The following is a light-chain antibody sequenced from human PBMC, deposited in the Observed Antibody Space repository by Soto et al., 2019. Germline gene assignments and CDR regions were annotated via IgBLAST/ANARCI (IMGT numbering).Light chain of an antibody. CDR2: EVS. CDR1: SPDFG. V-gene: IGLV2-14*01. Sequence: QSVLTPPASVSGSPGQAITISFSGISPDFGVSWYQHFPGKAPKLLIFEVSHRPSGVSTRFSGSKSGNMAFLTISGLQSEDEGLYHCSSYSSTTTLFGGGTKVTVL. J-gene: IGLJ2*01. CDR3: SSYSSTTTL.